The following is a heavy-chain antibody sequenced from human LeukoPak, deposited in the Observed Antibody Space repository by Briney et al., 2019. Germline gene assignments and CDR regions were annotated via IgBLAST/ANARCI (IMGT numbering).Heavy chain of an antibody. V-gene: IGHV4-39*01. J-gene: IGHJ4*02. CDR1: GGSIRSSSYY. CDR3: ARQTGAAGTIDH. CDR2: IYESGST. D-gene: IGHD6-19*01. Sequence: SETLSLTCTVSGGSIRSSSYYWGWIRQPPGEGPEWIGSIYESGSTYYNPSLKSRVTISVDTSKNQFSLKLSSVTAADTAVYYCARQTGAAGTIDHWGQGTLVTVSS.